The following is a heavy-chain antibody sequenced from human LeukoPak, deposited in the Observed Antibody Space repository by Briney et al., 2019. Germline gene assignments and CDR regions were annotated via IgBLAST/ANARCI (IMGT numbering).Heavy chain of an antibody. D-gene: IGHD5/OR15-5a*01. CDR2: ISSDGRDK. CDR3: ARDLRRFAAYYFDY. J-gene: IGHJ4*02. CDR1: GFTFSGYA. Sequence: GGSLRLSCAASGFTFSGYAIHWVRQAPGKGLEWVAVISSDGRDKQHADSVKGRFTISRDNSKNTLYLQTNSLRAEDTAVYYCARDLRRFAAYYFDYWGQGTLVTVSS. V-gene: IGHV3-30*03.